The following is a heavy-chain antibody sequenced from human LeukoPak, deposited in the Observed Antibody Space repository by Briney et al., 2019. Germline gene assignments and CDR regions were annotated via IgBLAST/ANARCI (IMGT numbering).Heavy chain of an antibody. CDR1: GFTFSSYG. CDR3: ARPLLYYYGSETYFWFDL. Sequence: GRSLRLSCAASGFTFSSYGMHWVRQAPGKGLEWVGVISYDGSNKYYADSVKGRFTISRDSAENTLYLQMKSLKAEDTAFYYCARPLLYYYGSETYFWFDLWGQGTLVTVSS. D-gene: IGHD3-10*01. CDR2: ISYDGSNK. V-gene: IGHV3-30*03. J-gene: IGHJ5*02.